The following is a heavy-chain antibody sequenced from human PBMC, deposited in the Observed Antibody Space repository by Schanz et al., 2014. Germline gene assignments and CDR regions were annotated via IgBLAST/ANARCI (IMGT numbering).Heavy chain of an antibody. V-gene: IGHV1-18*01. CDR2: ISPYNGNT. CDR1: GYTFSSYG. Sequence: QVQLVQSGAEVKKPGASVKVSCKTSGYTFSSYGITWVRQAPGQGLEWMGWISPYNGNTNYAPKVQGRVTVTTDTSTSTAYMELSSLRSEDTAVYYCARDGVDAAAGGNYWGQGTMVTVSS. J-gene: IGHJ3*01. CDR3: ARDGVDAAAGGNY. D-gene: IGHD6-13*01.